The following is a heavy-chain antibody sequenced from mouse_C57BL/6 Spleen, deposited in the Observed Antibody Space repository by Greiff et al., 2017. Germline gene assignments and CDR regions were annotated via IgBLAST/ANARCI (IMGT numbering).Heavy chain of an antibody. CDR2: INYDGSST. Sequence: EVQRVESEGGLVQPGSSMKLSCTASGFTFSDYYMAWVRQVPEKGLEWVANINYDGSSTYYLDSLKSRFIISRDNAKNILYLQMSSLKSEDTATYYCARDPLGTGFDYWGQGTTLTVSS. V-gene: IGHV5-16*01. J-gene: IGHJ2*01. CDR3: ARDPLGTGFDY. CDR1: GFTFSDYY. D-gene: IGHD4-1*01.